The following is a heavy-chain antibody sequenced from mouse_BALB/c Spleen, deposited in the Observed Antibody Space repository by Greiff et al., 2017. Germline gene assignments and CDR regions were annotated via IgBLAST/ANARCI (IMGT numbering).Heavy chain of an antibody. CDR1: GYTFTSYW. CDR3: ARPGGYYYGSSYRYYAMDY. CDR2: IFPGTGTT. V-gene: IGHV1S132*01. J-gene: IGHJ4*01. Sequence: QVQLQQSGAELVKPGASVKLSCKTSGYTFTSYWIQWVKQRPGQGLGWIGEIFPGTGTTYYNEKFKGKATLTIDTSSSTAYMQLSSLTSEDSAVYYCARPGGYYYGSSYRYYAMDYWGQGTSVTVSS. D-gene: IGHD1-1*01.